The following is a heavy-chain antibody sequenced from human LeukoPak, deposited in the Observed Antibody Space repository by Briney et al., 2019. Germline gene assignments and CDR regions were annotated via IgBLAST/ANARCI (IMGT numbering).Heavy chain of an antibody. CDR3: ARDNEWFGIDY. CDR2: IYYSGKS. CDR1: GGSISSGGCY. Sequence: PSQTLSLTCTVSGGSISSGGCYWSWFRQHPGKGLEWIGFIYYSGKSYYKPSLKSRVTISVDTSKNQFSLRLNSVTAADTAVYYCARDNEWFGIDYWGQGTLVTVSS. J-gene: IGHJ4*02. D-gene: IGHD3-10*01. V-gene: IGHV4-31*03.